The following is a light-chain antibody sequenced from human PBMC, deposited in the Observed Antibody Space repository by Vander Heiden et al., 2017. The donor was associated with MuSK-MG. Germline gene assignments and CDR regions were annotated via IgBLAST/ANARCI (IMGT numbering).Light chain of an antibody. Sequence: TRSSSPGERATLSCRASQSVSSSYLAWYQQKPGQAPRLLIYGASSRATGIPDRISGRGSGTSFMFTISRLQAEYIAVDDYQQYGRSRTFGQGTKVEIK. CDR3: QQYGRSRT. J-gene: IGKJ1*01. CDR1: QSVSSSY. CDR2: GAS. V-gene: IGKV3-20*01.